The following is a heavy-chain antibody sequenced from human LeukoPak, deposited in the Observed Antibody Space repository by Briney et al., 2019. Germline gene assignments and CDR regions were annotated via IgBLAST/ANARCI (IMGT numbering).Heavy chain of an antibody. CDR2: ISSSGSTI. V-gene: IGHV3-11*01. CDR3: ARERLPFAYYYGIDV. CDR1: GFTFSDYY. Sequence: GGSLRLSCAASGFTFSDYYMSWIRQAPGKGLEWVSYISSSGSTIYYADSVKGRFTISRDNAKNSLYLQMNSLRAEDTAVYYCARERLPFAYYYGIDVWGQGTTVTVSS. J-gene: IGHJ6*02. D-gene: IGHD4-11*01.